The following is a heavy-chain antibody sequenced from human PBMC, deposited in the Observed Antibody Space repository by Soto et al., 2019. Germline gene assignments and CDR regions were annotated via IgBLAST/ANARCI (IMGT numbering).Heavy chain of an antibody. Sequence: GGSLRLSCAASGFTFSSYAMSWVRQAPGKGLEWVSAISGSGGSTYYADSVKGRFTISRDNSKNTLYLQMNSLRAEDTAVYYCAKDTYDFWSGYASPYLDYWGQGTLVTVSS. CDR3: AKDTYDFWSGYASPYLDY. CDR1: GFTFSSYA. CDR2: ISGSGGST. V-gene: IGHV3-23*01. D-gene: IGHD3-3*01. J-gene: IGHJ4*02.